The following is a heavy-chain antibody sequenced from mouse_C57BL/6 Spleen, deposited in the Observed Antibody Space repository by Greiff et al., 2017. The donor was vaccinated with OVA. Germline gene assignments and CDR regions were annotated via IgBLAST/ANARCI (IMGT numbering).Heavy chain of an antibody. Sequence: VQLQQSGAELVKPGASVKMSCKASGYTFTSYWITWVKQRPGQGLEWIGDIYPGSGSTNYNEKFKSKATLTVDTSSSTAYMQLSSLTSEDSAVYYCARSGDYDEGYFDVWGTGTTVTVSS. D-gene: IGHD2-4*01. CDR2: IYPGSGST. J-gene: IGHJ1*03. V-gene: IGHV1-55*01. CDR1: GYTFTSYW. CDR3: ARSGDYDEGYFDV.